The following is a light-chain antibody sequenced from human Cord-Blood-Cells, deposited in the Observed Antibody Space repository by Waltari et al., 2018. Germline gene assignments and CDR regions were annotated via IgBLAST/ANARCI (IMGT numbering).Light chain of an antibody. Sequence: ELVLTQSPATLSLSPGERATLSCRASQSVSSYLAWYQQKPGQAPRLLIYDASNRATGIPARFRGSGSGTDFTLTISSLEPEDFAVYYCQQRSNWPTFGPGTKVDIK. CDR2: DAS. V-gene: IGKV3-11*01. J-gene: IGKJ3*01. CDR3: QQRSNWPT. CDR1: QSVSSY.